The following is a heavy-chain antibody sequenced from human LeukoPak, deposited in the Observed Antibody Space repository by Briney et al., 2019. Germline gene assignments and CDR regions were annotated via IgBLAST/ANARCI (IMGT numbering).Heavy chain of an antibody. CDR2: IKQDGSEK. J-gene: IGHJ4*02. Sequence: GGSLRLSCAASGFTFTTYYMSWVRQAPGKGLEWVANIKQDGSEKNYVDSVKGRFTISRDNAKNSLYLQMNSLRAEDTAVYYCARGVWAYLFWGQGTLVTVSS. CDR3: ARGVWAYLF. CDR1: GFTFTTYY. V-gene: IGHV3-7*01. D-gene: IGHD2-21*01.